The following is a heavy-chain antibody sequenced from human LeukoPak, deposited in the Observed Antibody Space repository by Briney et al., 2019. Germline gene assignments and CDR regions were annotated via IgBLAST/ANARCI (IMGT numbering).Heavy chain of an antibody. Sequence: PSETLSLTCTVSGGFMNANHCSSIRQSPGKGLEWIAYILYTGSTNYNPSLESRVIISADMSKNQFSLRLSSLTAADTAIYYCAIHIYGDPVAFDIWGQGTMVTVSS. D-gene: IGHD4-17*01. CDR1: GGFMNANH. CDR3: AIHIYGDPVAFDI. J-gene: IGHJ3*02. CDR2: ILYTGST. V-gene: IGHV4-59*08.